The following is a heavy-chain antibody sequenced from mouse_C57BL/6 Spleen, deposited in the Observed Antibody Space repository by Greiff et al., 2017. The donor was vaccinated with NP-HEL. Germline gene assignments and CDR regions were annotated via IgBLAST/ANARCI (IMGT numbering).Heavy chain of an antibody. CDR1: GFTFSDYG. CDR3: AGRYYGSSPYYYAIDY. CDR2: ISSGSSTI. Sequence: EVQLVESGGGLVKPGGSLKLSCAASGFTFSDYGMHWVRQAPEKGLEWVAYISSGSSTIYYVDTVKGRFTISRDNAKNTLSLQMTSLRAEDTAMYYCAGRYYGSSPYYYAIDYGGQGTSVTVSS. V-gene: IGHV5-17*01. D-gene: IGHD1-1*01. J-gene: IGHJ4*01.